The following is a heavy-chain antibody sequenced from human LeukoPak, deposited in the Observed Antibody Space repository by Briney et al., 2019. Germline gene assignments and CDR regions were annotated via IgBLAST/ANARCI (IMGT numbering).Heavy chain of an antibody. J-gene: IGHJ4*02. Sequence: PGGSLRLXCTASGFRFSGSGMHWVRQAPGKELEWVAFIRYDGTNKYYADSVKGRFTISRDNSKNTLYVQMNSVRAEDSAVYYCAKTLGTSGYFDYWGQGTLVTVSS. CDR3: AKTLGTSGYFDY. V-gene: IGHV3-30*02. D-gene: IGHD7-27*01. CDR1: GFRFSGSG. CDR2: IRYDGTNK.